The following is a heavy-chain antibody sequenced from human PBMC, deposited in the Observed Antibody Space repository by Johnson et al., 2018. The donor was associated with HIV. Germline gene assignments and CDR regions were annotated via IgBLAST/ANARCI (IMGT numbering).Heavy chain of an antibody. J-gene: IGHJ3*02. CDR3: ARDPCPRFYALDI. CDR2: ISSDGSNK. CDR1: GFTFSSYA. V-gene: IGHV3-30*14. Sequence: QVQLVESGGGVVQPGRSLRLSCAASGFTFSSYAMHWVRQAPGKGLEWVAVISSDGSNKYYADSVKGRFTISRDNSKHTVHIQMNSLTAEDTAMYFCARDPCPRFYALDIWGQGTMVTVSS.